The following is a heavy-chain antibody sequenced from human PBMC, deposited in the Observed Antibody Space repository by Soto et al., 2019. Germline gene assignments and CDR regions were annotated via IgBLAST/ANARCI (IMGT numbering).Heavy chain of an antibody. Sequence: SETLSLTCTVSGGSISSGGYYWSWIRQHPGKGLEWIGYIYYSGSTYYNPSLKSRVTISVDTSKNQFSLKLSSVTAADTAVYYCARGVNYYDSSGSSWFDPWGQGALVTVSS. J-gene: IGHJ5*02. V-gene: IGHV4-31*03. CDR1: GGSISSGGYY. D-gene: IGHD3-22*01. CDR3: ARGVNYYDSSGSSWFDP. CDR2: IYYSGST.